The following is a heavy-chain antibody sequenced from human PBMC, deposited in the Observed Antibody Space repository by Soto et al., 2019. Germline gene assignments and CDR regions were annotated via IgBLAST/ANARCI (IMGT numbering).Heavy chain of an antibody. CDR2: IKSKTDGGTT. CDR1: GFTFSNAW. Sequence: GGSLRLSCAASGFTFSNAWMSWVRQAPGKGLEWVGRIKSKTDGGTTDYAAPVKGRFTISRDDSKNTLYLQMNSLKTEDTAVYYCTTDLPRSGGSCYAYWGQGTLVTVSS. V-gene: IGHV3-15*01. D-gene: IGHD2-15*01. J-gene: IGHJ4*02. CDR3: TTDLPRSGGSCYAY.